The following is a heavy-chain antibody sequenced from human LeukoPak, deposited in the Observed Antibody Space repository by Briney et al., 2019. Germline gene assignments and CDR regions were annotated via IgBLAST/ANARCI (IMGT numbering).Heavy chain of an antibody. CDR1: GGSISSSSYY. V-gene: IGHV4-39*02. CDR2: IYYSGST. D-gene: IGHD5-18*01. Sequence: SETLSLTCTVSGGSISSSSYYWGWIRQPPGKGLEWIGSIYYSGSTYYNPSLKSRVTISVDTSKNQFSLKLSSVTAADTAVYYCARDRVGDTAMVTDAFDIWGQGTMVTVSS. J-gene: IGHJ3*02. CDR3: ARDRVGDTAMVTDAFDI.